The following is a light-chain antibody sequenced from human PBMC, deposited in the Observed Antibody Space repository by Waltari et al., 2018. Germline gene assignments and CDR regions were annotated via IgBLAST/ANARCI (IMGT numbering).Light chain of an antibody. CDR2: DVS. V-gene: IGLV2-14*01. Sequence: QSALTQPASVSESPGQSITISCTGTNSDVGGYTYVSWYQQHPGKAPKLMIYDVSKRPSGVSNRFSGSKSGNTASLTISGLQAEDEADYYCSSYTSSTTLTFGGGTKLTVL. CDR1: NSDVGGYTY. CDR3: SSYTSSTTLT. J-gene: IGLJ2*01.